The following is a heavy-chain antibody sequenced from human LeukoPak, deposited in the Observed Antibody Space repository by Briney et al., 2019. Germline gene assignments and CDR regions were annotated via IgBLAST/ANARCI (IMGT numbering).Heavy chain of an antibody. CDR3: AREGGSYTRVDY. J-gene: IGHJ4*02. V-gene: IGHV3-48*04. CDR2: ISSSGSTI. D-gene: IGHD1-26*01. CDR1: GFTFSSFA. Sequence: TGGSLRLSCAASGFTFSSFAMTWVRQAPGKGLEWVSYISSSGSTIYYADSVKGRFTISRDNAKNSLYLQMNSLRAEDTAVYYCAREGGSYTRVDYWGQGTLVTVSS.